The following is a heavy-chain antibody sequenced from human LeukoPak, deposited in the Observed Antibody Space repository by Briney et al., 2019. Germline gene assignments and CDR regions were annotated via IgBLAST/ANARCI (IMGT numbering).Heavy chain of an antibody. Sequence: GGSLRLSCVASGFTFSDSWMHWVRQAPGRGLVWVSRIDRDGGSETYADSVKGRFAISRDNAKDMLYLQMNSLRAEDTAVYYCAKPYYYGSRSYMDYWGQGTLVTVSS. CDR2: IDRDGGSE. D-gene: IGHD3-10*01. CDR1: GFTFSDSW. V-gene: IGHV3-74*01. J-gene: IGHJ4*02. CDR3: AKPYYYGSRSYMDY.